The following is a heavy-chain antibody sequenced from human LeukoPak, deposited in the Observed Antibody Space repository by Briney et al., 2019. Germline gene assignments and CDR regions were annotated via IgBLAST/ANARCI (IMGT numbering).Heavy chain of an antibody. CDR1: GYTFTSYY. V-gene: IGHV1-46*01. Sequence: ASVKVSCKASGYTFTSYYVHWVRQAPGQGLEWMGIINPSGGSTSYAQKFQGRVTMTRDTSTSTVYMELSSLRSEDTAVYYCATADVAVAGTPDYWGQGTLVTVSS. D-gene: IGHD6-19*01. CDR3: ATADVAVAGTPDY. CDR2: INPSGGST. J-gene: IGHJ4*02.